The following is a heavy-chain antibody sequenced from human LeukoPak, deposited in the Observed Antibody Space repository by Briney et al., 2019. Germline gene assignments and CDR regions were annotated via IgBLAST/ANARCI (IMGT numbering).Heavy chain of an antibody. V-gene: IGHV3-21*01. CDR2: ISSSSSYI. CDR3: ARGDWYAAYFDY. CDR1: GFTFSSYS. D-gene: IGHD3/OR15-3a*01. J-gene: IGHJ4*02. Sequence: GGSLRLSCAASGFTFSSYSMNWVRQAPGKGLEWVSSISSSSSYIYYADSVKSRFTISRDNAKNSLYLQMNSLRAEDTAVYYCARGDWYAAYFDYWGQGTLVTVSS.